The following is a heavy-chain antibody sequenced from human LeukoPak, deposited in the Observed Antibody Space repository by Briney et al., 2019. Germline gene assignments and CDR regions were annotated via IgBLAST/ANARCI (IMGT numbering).Heavy chain of an antibody. CDR1: GYSFTSYW. D-gene: IGHD2-15*01. Sequence: KISCKVSGYSFTSYWISWVRRAPGQGLEWMGRIIPIFGIANYAQKFKGRVTITADKSTSTAYMELSSLRSEDTAVYYCARGVVAADYYYYGMDVWGQGTTVTVSS. CDR2: IIPIFGIA. V-gene: IGHV1-69*04. J-gene: IGHJ6*02. CDR3: ARGVVAADYYYYGMDV.